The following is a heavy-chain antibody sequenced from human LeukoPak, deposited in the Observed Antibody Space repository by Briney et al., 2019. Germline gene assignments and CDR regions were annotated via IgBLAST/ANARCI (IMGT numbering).Heavy chain of an antibody. Sequence: SETLSLTCTVSGGSVSTTIYYWAWIRQPPGKGLEWIVSIYYNNNIYYNPSLKSRVAISVDTSKNQFSLKLNSVTAADTAVYYCARDFMTLSGQQLGLDYWGQGTLVTVSS. CDR1: GGSVSTTIYY. V-gene: IGHV4-39*02. J-gene: IGHJ4*02. CDR3: ARDFMTLSGQQLGLDY. CDR2: IYYNNNI. D-gene: IGHD6-13*01.